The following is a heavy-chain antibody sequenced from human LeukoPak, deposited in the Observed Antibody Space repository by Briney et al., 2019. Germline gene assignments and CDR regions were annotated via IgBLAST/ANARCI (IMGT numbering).Heavy chain of an antibody. CDR1: GGSISSSSYY. Sequence: SETLSLTCTVSGGSISSSSYYWAWIRQPPGKGPEWIGGIYYSGSTYYNPSLKSRVTISVDTSKNQFSLKLSSVTAADTAVYYCARHFREDTAMVTWAPFFDYWGQGTLVTVSS. D-gene: IGHD5-18*01. J-gene: IGHJ4*02. CDR3: ARHFREDTAMVTWAPFFDY. V-gene: IGHV4-39*01. CDR2: IYYSGST.